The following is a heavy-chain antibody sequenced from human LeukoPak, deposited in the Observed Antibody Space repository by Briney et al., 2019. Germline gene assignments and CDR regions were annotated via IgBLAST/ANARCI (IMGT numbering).Heavy chain of an antibody. CDR3: AREIRYCSSTSCYRSFNWFDP. CDR2: IIPILGIA. CDR1: GGTFSSYA. Sequence: GASVKVSCEASGGTFSSYAISWVRQAPGQGLEWMGRIIPILGIANYAQKFQGRVTITADKSTSTAYMELSSLRSEDTAVYYCAREIRYCSSTSCYRSFNWFDPWGQGTLVTVSS. D-gene: IGHD2-2*02. V-gene: IGHV1-69*04. J-gene: IGHJ5*02.